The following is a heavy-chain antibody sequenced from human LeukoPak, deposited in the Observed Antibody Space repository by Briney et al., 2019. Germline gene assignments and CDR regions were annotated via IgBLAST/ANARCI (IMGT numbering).Heavy chain of an antibody. CDR3: ARGGSSWYHRLFDY. D-gene: IGHD6-13*01. V-gene: IGHV4-34*01. Sequence: SETLSLTCAVYGGSFSGYYRSWIRQPPGKGLEWIGEINHSGSTNYNPSLKSRVTISVDTSKNQFSLKLSSVTAADTAVYYCARGGSSWYHRLFDYWGQGTLVTVSS. J-gene: IGHJ4*02. CDR1: GGSFSGYY. CDR2: INHSGST.